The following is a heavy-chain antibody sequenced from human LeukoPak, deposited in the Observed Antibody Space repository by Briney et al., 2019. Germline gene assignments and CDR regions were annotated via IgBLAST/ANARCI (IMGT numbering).Heavy chain of an antibody. D-gene: IGHD4-17*01. CDR3: ASDSRDYGDYARDY. J-gene: IGHJ4*02. CDR2: ISSSSSYI. Sequence: GGSLRLSCAASGFTFSSYSMNWVRQAPGTGLEWVSSISSSSSYIYYADSVKGRFTISRDNAKNSLYLQMNSLRAEDTAVYYCASDSRDYGDYARDYWGQGTLVTVSS. V-gene: IGHV3-21*01. CDR1: GFTFSSYS.